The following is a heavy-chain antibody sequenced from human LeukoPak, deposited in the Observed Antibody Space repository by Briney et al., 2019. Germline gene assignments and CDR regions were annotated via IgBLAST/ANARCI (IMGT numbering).Heavy chain of an antibody. CDR1: GGSISSGSYY. V-gene: IGHV4-61*02. CDR3: ARVDYYDSSEINFDI. J-gene: IGHJ3*02. D-gene: IGHD3-22*01. CDR2: IYTSGST. Sequence: SETLSLTCTVSGGSISSGSYYRSWIRQPAGRGLEWIGRIYTSGSTNYNPSLKSRVTISVDTSKNQFSLKLSSVTAADTVVYYCARVDYYDSSEINFDIWGQGTMVTVSS.